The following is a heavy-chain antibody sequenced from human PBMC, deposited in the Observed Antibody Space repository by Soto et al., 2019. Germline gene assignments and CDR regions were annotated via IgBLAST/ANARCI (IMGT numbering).Heavy chain of an antibody. CDR3: ARGYRSIEY. J-gene: IGHJ4*02. V-gene: IGHV4-59*01. D-gene: IGHD4-4*01. Sequence: LETLSLTCTVSGGSISSYYWSCIRQPPGKGLEWIGYIYYSGSTNYNPSLKSRVTISVDTSKNQFSLKLNSVTAADTAVYYCARGYRSIEYWGQGNLVTVS. CDR1: GGSISSYY. CDR2: IYYSGST.